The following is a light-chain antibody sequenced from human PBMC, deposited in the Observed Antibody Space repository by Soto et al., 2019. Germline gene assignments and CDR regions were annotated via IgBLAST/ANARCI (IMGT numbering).Light chain of an antibody. Sequence: DIQMTQSPSSLSASFGDRVTITCRASQGIGVYLAWFQQKLGNAPKLLIYAASTLQSGVPSRFNGSGSGTDFTLTISGLQPEDVATYYCQKYNSAPLTFGGGTKVEIK. CDR3: QKYNSAPLT. J-gene: IGKJ4*01. CDR1: QGIGVY. V-gene: IGKV1-27*01. CDR2: AAS.